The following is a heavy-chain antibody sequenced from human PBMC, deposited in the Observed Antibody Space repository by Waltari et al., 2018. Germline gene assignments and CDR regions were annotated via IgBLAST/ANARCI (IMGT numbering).Heavy chain of an antibody. D-gene: IGHD3-22*01. J-gene: IGHJ4*02. CDR2: ISSSSTI. CDR1: GFTFSSYS. CDR3: ASSGYYFIDY. Sequence: EVQLVESGGGLVQPGGSLRLSCAASGFTFSSYSMNWVRQAPGKWLELVSYISSSSTIYYADSVKGRFTISRDNAKNSLYLQMNSLRAEDTAVYYCASSGYYFIDYWGQGTLVTVSS. V-gene: IGHV3-48*01.